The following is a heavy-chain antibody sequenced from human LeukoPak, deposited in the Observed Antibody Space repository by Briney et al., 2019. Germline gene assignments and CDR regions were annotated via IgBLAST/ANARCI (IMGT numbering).Heavy chain of an antibody. CDR1: GFTFSSYSMN. Sequence: GSLRLSCAASGFTFSSYSMNWVRQAPGKGLEWIGSIYSVTTSYNPPLKSRVTISVDTSKNQFSLKLTSVAAADTAVYYCARHFGSSSVSPYDYWGQGTLLTVSS. J-gene: IGHJ4*02. D-gene: IGHD6-6*01. CDR2: IYSVTT. CDR3: ARHFGSSSVSPYDY. V-gene: IGHV4-39*01.